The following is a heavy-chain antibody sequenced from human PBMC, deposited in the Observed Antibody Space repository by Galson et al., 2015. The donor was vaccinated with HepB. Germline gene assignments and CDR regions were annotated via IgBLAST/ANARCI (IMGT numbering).Heavy chain of an antibody. CDR3: ARDVGPMVRGAIDY. Sequence: SLRLSCAASGFIFRSYSMHWVRQAPGKGLEWVAIFSYDGVTEYYADSVKGRFTISRDNSRNTLYLQMNSLRAEDTAVYYCARDVGPMVRGAIDYWGQGTLVTVSS. CDR2: FSYDGVTE. V-gene: IGHV3-30*04. D-gene: IGHD3-10*01. J-gene: IGHJ4*02. CDR1: GFIFRSYS.